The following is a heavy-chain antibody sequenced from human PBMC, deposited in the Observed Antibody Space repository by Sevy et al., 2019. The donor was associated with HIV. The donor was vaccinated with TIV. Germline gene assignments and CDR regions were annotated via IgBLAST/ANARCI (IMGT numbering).Heavy chain of an antibody. V-gene: IGHV3-11*06. Sequence: GGSLRLSRAASRFTFSDYYMSWIRQAPGKGLEWVSDISSGSSYTNYADSVKGRFTISRDNAKNSLYLQMNSLRAEDTAVYYCARDRRNFGGQYFDYWGQGTLVTVSS. D-gene: IGHD4-17*01. CDR3: ARDRRNFGGQYFDY. J-gene: IGHJ4*02. CDR2: ISSGSSYT. CDR1: RFTFSDYY.